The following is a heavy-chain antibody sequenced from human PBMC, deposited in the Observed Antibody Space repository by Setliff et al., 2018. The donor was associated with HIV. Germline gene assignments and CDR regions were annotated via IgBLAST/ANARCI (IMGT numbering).Heavy chain of an antibody. CDR1: GYTFTGYY. CDR2: INPNSGGT. V-gene: IGHV1-2*02. J-gene: IGHJ5*02. Sequence: ASVKVSCKASGYTFTGYYMHWVRQAPGQGLEWMGWINPNSGGTEYAQKFQGRITMTRDTSINTAYMELSRLKSDDTAVYYCARDGDYGEYGAWGQGTLVTVSS. D-gene: IGHD4-17*01. CDR3: ARDGDYGEYGA.